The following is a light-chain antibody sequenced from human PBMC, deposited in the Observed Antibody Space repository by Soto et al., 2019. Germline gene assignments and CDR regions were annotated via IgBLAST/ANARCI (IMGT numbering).Light chain of an antibody. CDR3: SSYTSSSKV. V-gene: IGLV2-14*01. CDR1: SSDVGGYNY. Sequence: QSVLAQPGSVRGSTGQSITISCTGTSSDVGGYNYVSWYQQHPGKAPKLMIYEVSNRPSWVSNRFSGSKSGNTASLTISGLQAEDEADYYCSSYTSSSKVFGTGTKV. J-gene: IGLJ1*01. CDR2: EVS.